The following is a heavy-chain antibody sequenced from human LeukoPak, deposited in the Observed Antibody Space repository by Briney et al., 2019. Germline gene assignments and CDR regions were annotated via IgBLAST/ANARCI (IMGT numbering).Heavy chain of an antibody. CDR1: GGTFSSYA. V-gene: IGHV1-69*04. D-gene: IGHD2-2*01. Sequence: ASVKVSCKASGGTFSSYAISWVREAPGQGLEWMGRIIPILGIANYAQKFQGRVTITADKSTSTAYMELSSLRSEDTAVYYCARGVGYQTYYYYGMDVWGQGTTVTVSS. CDR3: ARGVGYQTYYYYGMDV. CDR2: IIPILGIA. J-gene: IGHJ6*02.